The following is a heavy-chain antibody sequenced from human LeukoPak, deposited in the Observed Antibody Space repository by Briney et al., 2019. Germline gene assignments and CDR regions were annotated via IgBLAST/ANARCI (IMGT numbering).Heavy chain of an antibody. CDR2: INHSGST. J-gene: IGHJ4*02. Sequence: SETLSLTCAVYGGSFSGYYWSWIRQPPGKGLEWIGEINHSGSTNYNPSLKSRVTISVDTSKNQFSPKLSSVTAADTAVYYCARATGYLGFDYWGQGTLVTVSS. D-gene: IGHD3-9*01. CDR1: GGSFSGYY. CDR3: ARATGYLGFDY. V-gene: IGHV4-34*01.